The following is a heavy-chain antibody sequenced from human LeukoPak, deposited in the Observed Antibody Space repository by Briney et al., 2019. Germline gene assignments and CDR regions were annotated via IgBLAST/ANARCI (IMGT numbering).Heavy chain of an antibody. V-gene: IGHV1-2*02. Sequence: GASVKVSCKASGYTFTGYYMHWVRQAPGQGLEWMGWINPNTGVTNYAQKFQGRVTMTRDTSISTAYMELSRLRSDDTAVYFCAPTNSWHYYFDYWGQGTLVTVSS. J-gene: IGHJ4*02. CDR3: APTNSWHYYFDY. CDR2: INPNTGVT. D-gene: IGHD6-13*01. CDR1: GYTFTGYY.